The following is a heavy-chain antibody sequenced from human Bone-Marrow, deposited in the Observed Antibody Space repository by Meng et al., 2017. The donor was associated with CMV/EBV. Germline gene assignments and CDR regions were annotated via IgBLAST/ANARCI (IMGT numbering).Heavy chain of an antibody. V-gene: IGHV3-33*06. CDR3: AKGDYDFWSALSH. CDR2: RWYDGSNK. CDR1: GFTFSSYG. Sequence: GGSLRLSCAASGFTFSSYGMHWVRQAPGKGLEWVAVRWYDGSNKYYADSVKGRFTISRDNSKNTLYLQMNSLRAEDTAVYYCAKGDYDFWSALSHWGQGTRVTVSS. J-gene: IGHJ4*02. D-gene: IGHD3-3*01.